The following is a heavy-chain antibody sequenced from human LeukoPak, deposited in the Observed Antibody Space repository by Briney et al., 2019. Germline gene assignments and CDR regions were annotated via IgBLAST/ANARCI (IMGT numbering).Heavy chain of an antibody. D-gene: IGHD2-2*01. J-gene: IGHJ5*02. Sequence: SETLSLTCTVSGGSISSYYWSWIRQPPGKGREWIGYIYYSGSTNYNPSLKSRVTISVDTSKNQFSLKLSSVTAADTAVYYCARHGNGCSSTSCWRFDPWGQGTLVTVSS. CDR1: GGSISSYY. CDR3: ARHGNGCSSTSCWRFDP. V-gene: IGHV4-59*08. CDR2: IYYSGST.